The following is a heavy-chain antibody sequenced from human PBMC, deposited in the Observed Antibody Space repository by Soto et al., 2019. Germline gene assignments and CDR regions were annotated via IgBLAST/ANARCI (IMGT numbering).Heavy chain of an antibody. D-gene: IGHD3-9*01. CDR1: GGTFSDHA. CDR3: ARGVQVNYFDNTYHYYAMDV. CDR2: INPFFKGT. J-gene: IGHJ6*02. Sequence: QVQLVQSGTEVKMPGSSRKVSCKAFGGTFSDHAVSWVRQAPGQGLAWMGVINPFFKGTKYAQKFQGRLTITADDSRSTAYMDLYSLISEDTAVYYCARGVQVNYFDNTYHYYAMDVWGQGTTVIVYS. V-gene: IGHV1-69*01.